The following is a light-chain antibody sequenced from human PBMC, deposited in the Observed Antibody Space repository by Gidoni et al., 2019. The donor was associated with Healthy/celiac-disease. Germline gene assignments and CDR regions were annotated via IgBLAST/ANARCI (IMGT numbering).Light chain of an antibody. V-gene: IGLV3-1*01. Sequence: EPAQPPPISVSPGQTASITCSGDKLGDKYACWYQQKPGQSPVLVIYQDSKRPSGIPERFSGSNSGNTATLTISGTQAMDEADYYCQAWDSSTAVFGGGTKLTVL. J-gene: IGLJ2*01. CDR2: QDS. CDR1: KLGDKY. CDR3: QAWDSSTAV.